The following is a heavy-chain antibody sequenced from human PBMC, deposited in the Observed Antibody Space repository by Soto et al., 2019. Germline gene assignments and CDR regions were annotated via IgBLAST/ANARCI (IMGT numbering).Heavy chain of an antibody. CDR1: GFTFSDHY. CDR3: AGDVHYYASDY. J-gene: IGHJ4*02. CDR2: ISGSGRDT. V-gene: IGHV3-11*01. D-gene: IGHD3-10*01. Sequence: QVLLVESGGGLVKPGGSLRLSCLASGFTFSDHYMTWIRQAPGKGLEWISYISGSGRDTYYADSVKGRFTVSRDNAKNSLYLQMSSLRAEDTAVYYCAGDVHYYASDYWGQGTLVTVSS.